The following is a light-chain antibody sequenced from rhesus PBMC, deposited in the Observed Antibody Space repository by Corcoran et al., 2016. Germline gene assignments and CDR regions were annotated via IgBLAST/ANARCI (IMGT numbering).Light chain of an antibody. CDR1: QSLVHRDGNTY. CDR2: KVS. CDR3: GQGTKGPLT. J-gene: IGKJ4*01. V-gene: IGKV2-62*02. Sequence: DVVMTQSPLSLPITPGQPASISCRSSQSLVHRDGNTYLSWYQQKPGQPPRFLVYKVSNRYLGVPDRFSGREAGTDFTLKISRVEAEDVGVYYSGQGTKGPLTFGGGTKVEIK.